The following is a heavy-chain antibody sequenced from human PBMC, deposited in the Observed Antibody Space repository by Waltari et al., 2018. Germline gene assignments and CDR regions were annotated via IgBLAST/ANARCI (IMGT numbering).Heavy chain of an antibody. D-gene: IGHD2-21*02. Sequence: QLRLQESGPGLVKPSDTLSLTGTVSGRSISSTKYYWRWIRQPPGKGLEWIGSIYYSGNTYYNPSLKSRVTMSADTSKNQFSLKLSSVTAADTAVYYCARHQDWVVVSATWFDPWGQGTLVTVSS. CDR1: GRSISSTKYY. V-gene: IGHV4-39*01. CDR2: IYYSGNT. J-gene: IGHJ5*02. CDR3: ARHQDWVVVSATWFDP.